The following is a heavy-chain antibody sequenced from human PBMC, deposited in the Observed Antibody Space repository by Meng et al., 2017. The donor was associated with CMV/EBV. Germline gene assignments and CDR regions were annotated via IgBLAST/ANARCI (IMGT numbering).Heavy chain of an antibody. CDR2: IIPILGIA. CDR3: ASGGDITFGVVIMSHYYYYGMDV. CDR1: GGTFSSYT. V-gene: IGHV1-69*02. J-gene: IGHJ6*02. D-gene: IGHD3-3*01. Sequence: SVKVSCKASGGTFSSYTISWVRQAPGQGLEWMGRIIPILGIANYAQKFQGRVTITADKSTSTAYMERRSLRSEDTAVYYCASGGDITFGVVIMSHYYYYGMDVWGQGTTVTVSS.